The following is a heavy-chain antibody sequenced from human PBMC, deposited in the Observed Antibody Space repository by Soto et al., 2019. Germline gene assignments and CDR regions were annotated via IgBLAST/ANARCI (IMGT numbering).Heavy chain of an antibody. Sequence: ASVKVSCKVSGYTLTELSMHWVRQAPGKGLEWMGGFDPEDGETIYAQKFQGRVTMTEDTSTDTAYMELSSLRSEDTAVYYCATVEGYYGSGSNPYWGQGTLVTVSS. J-gene: IGHJ4*02. D-gene: IGHD3-10*01. V-gene: IGHV1-24*01. CDR3: ATVEGYYGSGSNPY. CDR1: GYTLTELS. CDR2: FDPEDGET.